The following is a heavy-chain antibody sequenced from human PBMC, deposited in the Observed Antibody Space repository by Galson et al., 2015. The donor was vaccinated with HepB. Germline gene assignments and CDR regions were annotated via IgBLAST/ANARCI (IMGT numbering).Heavy chain of an antibody. V-gene: IGHV3-7*01. J-gene: IGHJ6*02. CDR2: IKQDGSEK. Sequence: SLRLSCAASGFTFGTYWMTWIRQAPGKGLEWVANIKQDGSEKYYVDSVKGRFTISRDNAKNSLYLQMNSLRAEDTAVYYCAREGGGMDAWGQGTTVTVSS. CDR3: AREGGGMDA. CDR1: GFTFGTYW.